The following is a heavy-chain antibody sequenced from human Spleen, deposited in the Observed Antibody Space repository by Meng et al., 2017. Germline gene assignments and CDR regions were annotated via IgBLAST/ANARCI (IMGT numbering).Heavy chain of an antibody. CDR2: INTGNGNT. Sequence: ASVKVSCKASGYTFINYAMHWVRQAPGQRLEWMGWINTGNGNTKYSQKIQGRVTITRDTSASTVYMEMSSLRSEDTAVYYCARDQGRSVATNRYNWFDPGGQGTLVTVSS. J-gene: IGHJ5*02. V-gene: IGHV1-3*04. D-gene: IGHD6-19*01. CDR1: GYTFINYA. CDR3: ARDQGRSVATNRYNWFDP.